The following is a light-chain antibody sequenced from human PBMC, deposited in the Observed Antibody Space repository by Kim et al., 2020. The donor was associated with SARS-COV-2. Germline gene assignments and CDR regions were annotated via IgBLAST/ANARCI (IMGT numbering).Light chain of an antibody. V-gene: IGLV3-19*01. CDR1: SLRKYP. J-gene: IGLJ3*02. CDR2: DKN. Sequence: SSELTQDPDVSVALGQTVRITCQGDSLRKYPASWYQQKPGQATILVMHDKNNVRPSGAPDRFSGSNSGNTAFLTITGAQVEDEATYYCGSRDSSGPGVFGGGTQLTVL. CDR3: GSRDSSGPGV.